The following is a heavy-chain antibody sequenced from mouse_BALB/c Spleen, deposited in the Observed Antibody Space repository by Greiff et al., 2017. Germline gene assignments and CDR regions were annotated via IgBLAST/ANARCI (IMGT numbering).Heavy chain of an antibody. CDR3: ARGGYGPGGFAY. CDR1: GFTFSDYY. Sequence: EVKLVESGGGLVKPGGSLKLSCAASGFTFSDYYMYWVRQTPEKRLEWVATISDGGSYTYYPDSVKGRFTISRDNAKNNLYLQMSSLKSEDTAMYYCARGGYGPGGFAYWGQGTLVTVSA. D-gene: IGHD2-10*02. CDR2: ISDGGSYT. J-gene: IGHJ3*01. V-gene: IGHV5-4*02.